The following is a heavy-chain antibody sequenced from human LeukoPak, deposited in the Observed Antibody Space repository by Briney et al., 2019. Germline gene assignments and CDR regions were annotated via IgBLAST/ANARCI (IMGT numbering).Heavy chain of an antibody. CDR3: AKDGDWTFDI. CDR1: GFTFNNYA. D-gene: IGHD2-21*01. Sequence: PGGSLRLSCAASGFTFNNYAMHWVRQAPGKGLEWVAYIGHDGRNKFYTESLRGRFTISGDNSMKMAYLQMNSLRTEDTAIYFCAKDGDWTFDIWGQGTMVTVSS. V-gene: IGHV3-30*02. J-gene: IGHJ3*02. CDR2: IGHDGRNK.